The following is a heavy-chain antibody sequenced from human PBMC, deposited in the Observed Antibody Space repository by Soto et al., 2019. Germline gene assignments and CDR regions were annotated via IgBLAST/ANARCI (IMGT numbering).Heavy chain of an antibody. CDR2: IIPIFGTA. Sequence: ASVKVSCKASGGTFSSYAISWVRQAPGQGLEWMGGIIPIFGTANYAQKFQGRVTITADESTSTAYMELSSLRSEDTAVYYCARDITMVRGVMMSDPDQYYYGMDVWGQGTTVTVSS. CDR1: GGTFSSYA. CDR3: ARDITMVRGVMMSDPDQYYYGMDV. J-gene: IGHJ6*02. V-gene: IGHV1-69*13. D-gene: IGHD3-10*01.